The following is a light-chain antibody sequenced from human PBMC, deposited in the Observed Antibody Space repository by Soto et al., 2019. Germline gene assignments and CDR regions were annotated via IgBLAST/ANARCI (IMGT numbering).Light chain of an antibody. V-gene: IGKV1-5*03. Sequence: DIQMTQSPSTLSASVGDRVTITCRASQSISSWLAWYQQKPGKAPKLLSYKASSLESGVPSRFSGSGSGTEFTLTISSLQHDDVATYYCQQYNSYRWTFGQGPKVESK. CDR2: KAS. CDR3: QQYNSYRWT. J-gene: IGKJ1*01. CDR1: QSISSW.